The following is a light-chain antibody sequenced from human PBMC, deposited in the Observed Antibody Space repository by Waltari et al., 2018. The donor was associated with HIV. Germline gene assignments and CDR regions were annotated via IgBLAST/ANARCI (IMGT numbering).Light chain of an antibody. CDR3: QQYENWPPIT. CDR1: QSVNYN. Sequence: IVMTQSPPTLSVSPGERVTLSCRASQSVNYNLAWYQQKPGKAPRLLIYGASGRAAGIPARFSGSGSGTEFTLTISSLQSEDFAVYYCQQYENWPPITFGQGTRLEIK. V-gene: IGKV3-15*01. CDR2: GAS. J-gene: IGKJ5*01.